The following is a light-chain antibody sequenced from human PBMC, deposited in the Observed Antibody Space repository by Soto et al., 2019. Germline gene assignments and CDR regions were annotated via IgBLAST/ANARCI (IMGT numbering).Light chain of an antibody. CDR3: MLGTHWPRLS. V-gene: IGKV2-30*01. CDR1: QSLVYSDGNTY. Sequence: DVVMNHSPLSLPVTLGQPASISCRSSQSLVYSDGNTYLNWFQQRPGESPQSLMDKVSNRDSVVTESFSGIGSVTDFTVKISRVEAEDVGVYYCMLGTHWPRLSFGGGTNVEIK. J-gene: IGKJ4*01. CDR2: KVS.